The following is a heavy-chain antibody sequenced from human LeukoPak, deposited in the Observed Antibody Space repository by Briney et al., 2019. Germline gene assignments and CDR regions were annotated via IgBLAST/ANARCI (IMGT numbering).Heavy chain of an antibody. Sequence: GGSLRLSCAASGFTFSSYGMHWVRQAPGKGLEYVAFIPYDGDNKYYVDSVKGRFTISRDNSKNTLYLQMNSLRAEDTAVYYCAKDLGWIHFAYWGQGTLVTVSS. D-gene: IGHD5-18*01. V-gene: IGHV3-30*02. J-gene: IGHJ4*02. CDR3: AKDLGWIHFAY. CDR1: GFTFSSYG. CDR2: IPYDGDNK.